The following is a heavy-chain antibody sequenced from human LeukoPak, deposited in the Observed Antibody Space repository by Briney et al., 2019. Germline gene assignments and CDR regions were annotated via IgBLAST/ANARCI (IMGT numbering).Heavy chain of an antibody. CDR1: GFTFSSYW. Sequence: PGGSLRLSCAASGFTFSSYWMSWVRQAPGKGLEWVANIKQDGSEKYYVDSVKGRFTISRDNAKNSLYLQMNSLRAEDTAVYYCAKDGIGSGGYPVYWGQGTLVTVSS. V-gene: IGHV3-7*01. CDR2: IKQDGSEK. J-gene: IGHJ4*02. CDR3: AKDGIGSGGYPVY. D-gene: IGHD1-26*01.